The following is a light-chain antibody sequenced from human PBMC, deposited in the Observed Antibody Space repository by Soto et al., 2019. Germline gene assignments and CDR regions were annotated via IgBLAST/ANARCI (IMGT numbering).Light chain of an antibody. CDR2: GAS. CDR3: QQYGSSGT. Sequence: EIVLTQSPGTLSLSPGERATLSCRASQSVSNNYLAWYQQKPGQATRLLNYGASNRATGIPDRFSGSGSGTDFTLTISRLEPEDFAVYYCQQYGSSGTSGQGTKVDNK. CDR1: QSVSNNY. J-gene: IGKJ1*01. V-gene: IGKV3-20*01.